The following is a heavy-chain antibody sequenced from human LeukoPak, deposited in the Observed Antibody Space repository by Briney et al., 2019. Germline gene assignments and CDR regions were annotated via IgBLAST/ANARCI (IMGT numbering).Heavy chain of an antibody. J-gene: IGHJ4*02. CDR1: GGSFSGYY. V-gene: IGHV4-34*01. CDR2: INHSGST. D-gene: IGHD6-19*01. Sequence: PSETLSLTCAVYGGSFSGYYWSWIRQPPGKGLEWIGEINHSGSTNYNPSLKSRVTISVDTSKKQFSLKLSSVTAADTAVYYCARVGGQWLVPGGAYFDYWGQGTLVTVSS. CDR3: ARVGGQWLVPGGAYFDY.